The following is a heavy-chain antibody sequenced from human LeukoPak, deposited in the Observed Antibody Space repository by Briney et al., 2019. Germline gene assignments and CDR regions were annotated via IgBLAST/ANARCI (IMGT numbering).Heavy chain of an antibody. J-gene: IGHJ5*02. Sequence: SETLSLTCAVYGGSFSGYYWSWIRQPPGKGLEWIGEINHSGSTNYNPSLKSRGTISVDTSKNQFSLKLSSVTAADTAVYYCARAGVVRADWFDPWGQGTLVTVSS. CDR2: INHSGST. V-gene: IGHV4-34*01. CDR3: ARAGVVRADWFDP. D-gene: IGHD3-3*01. CDR1: GGSFSGYY.